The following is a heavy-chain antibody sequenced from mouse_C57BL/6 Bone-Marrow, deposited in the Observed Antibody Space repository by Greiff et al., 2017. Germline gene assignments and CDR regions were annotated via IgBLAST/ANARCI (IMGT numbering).Heavy chain of an antibody. V-gene: IGHV1-20*01. CDR2: INPYNGDT. J-gene: IGHJ2*01. D-gene: IGHD3-1*01. CDR1: GYSFTGYF. Sequence: EVQGVESGPELVKPGDSVKISCKASGYSFTGYFMNWVMQSHGKSLEWIGRINPYNGDTFYNQKFKGKATLTVDKSSSTAHMELRSLTSEDSAVYYCARSGSNYFDYWGQGTTLTVSS. CDR3: ARSGSNYFDY.